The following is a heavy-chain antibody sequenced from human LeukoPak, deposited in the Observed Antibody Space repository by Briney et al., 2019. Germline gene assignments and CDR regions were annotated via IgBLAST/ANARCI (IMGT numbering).Heavy chain of an antibody. J-gene: IGHJ4*02. V-gene: IGHV4-4*07. Sequence: SETLCVTGTVSGGSISSYYWCWIRQPAGKGLEWIGRIYTSGSTNYNPSLQSRLTLSVDTSKNQFSLKPSSVTAADTAVYYCAREVYDTLTGYLTSIDYWGKGNL. CDR1: GGSISSYY. CDR3: AREVYDTLTGYLTSIDY. D-gene: IGHD3-9*01. CDR2: IYTSGST.